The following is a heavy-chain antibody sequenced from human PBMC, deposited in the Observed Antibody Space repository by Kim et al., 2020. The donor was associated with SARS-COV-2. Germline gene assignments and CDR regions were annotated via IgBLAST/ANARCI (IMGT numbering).Heavy chain of an antibody. J-gene: IGHJ3*02. Sequence: SPSFQGHVTISADKSISTAYLQWSSLKASDTAMYYCARPGGGNPNGAFDIWGQGTMVTVSS. CDR3: ARPGGGNPNGAFDI. V-gene: IGHV5-10-1*01. D-gene: IGHD2-15*01.